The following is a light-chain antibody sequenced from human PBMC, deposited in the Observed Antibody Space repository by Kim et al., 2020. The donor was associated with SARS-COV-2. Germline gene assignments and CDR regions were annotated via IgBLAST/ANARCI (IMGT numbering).Light chain of an antibody. CDR3: NSYVVSTTSYV. CDR1: TSDIGDYNF. Sequence: QSITISCTGSTSDIGDYNFVSWYQQRSGEVPKLLIYDVTYRPSGVSHRFSASKSGTTASLTISGLQPEDEADYYCNSYVVSTTSYVFGTGTKVTVL. CDR2: DVT. V-gene: IGLV2-14*03. J-gene: IGLJ1*01.